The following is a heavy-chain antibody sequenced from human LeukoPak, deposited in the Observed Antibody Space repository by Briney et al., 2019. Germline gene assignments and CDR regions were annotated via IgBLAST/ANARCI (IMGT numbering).Heavy chain of an antibody. V-gene: IGHV1-8*01. J-gene: IGHJ4*02. CDR2: MNPNSGNT. CDR1: GYTFTSYD. D-gene: IGHD3-22*01. CDR3: ARGRRQVVITTLYYFDY. Sequence: ASVKVSCKASGYTFTSYDINWVRQATGQGLEWMGWMNPNSGNTGYAQKFQGRVTMTRNTSISTAYMELSSLRSEDTAVYYCARGRRQVVITTLYYFDYWGQGTLVTVSS.